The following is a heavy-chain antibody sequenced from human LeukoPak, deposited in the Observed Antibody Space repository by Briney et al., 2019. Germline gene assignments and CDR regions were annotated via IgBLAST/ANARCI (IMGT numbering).Heavy chain of an antibody. CDR3: AKEGCSSTSCSHFDY. D-gene: IGHD2-2*01. V-gene: IGHV3-30*18. Sequence: PGGSLRLSCAASGFTFSSYGMHWVRQAPGKGLEWVAVISYDGSNKYYADSVKGRFTISRDNSKNTLYLQMNSLRAEDTAVYYCAKEGCSSTSCSHFDYWGQGTLVTVSS. CDR2: ISYDGSNK. J-gene: IGHJ4*02. CDR1: GFTFSSYG.